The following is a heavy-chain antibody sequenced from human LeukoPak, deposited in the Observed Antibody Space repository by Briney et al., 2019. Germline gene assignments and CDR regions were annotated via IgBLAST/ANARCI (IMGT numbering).Heavy chain of an antibody. CDR3: ASQSDILSGYPIDY. V-gene: IGHV4-61*01. CDR1: GASVSSGSHF. J-gene: IGHJ4*02. D-gene: IGHD3-9*01. CDR2: IYNGGST. Sequence: SETLSLTCTVSGASVSSGSHFWSWIPQPPGKGLESIAYIYNGGSTNYNPSLKSRVTISVDTSKNQFSLKLSSVTAADTAVYYCASQSDILSGYPIDYWGQGTLVTVSS.